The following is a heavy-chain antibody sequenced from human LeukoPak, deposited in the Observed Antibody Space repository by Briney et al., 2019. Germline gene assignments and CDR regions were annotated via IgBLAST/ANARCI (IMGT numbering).Heavy chain of an antibody. D-gene: IGHD6-13*01. Sequence: TGGSLRLSCAASGFTFSSYALSWVRQAPGKGLEWVSVISSAGDTYYADSVKGRFTISRDTLKDTLYLEMNSLRTEDTAVYYCARVGYGSSWGERYYFDHWGQGAQVTVSS. CDR1: GFTFSSYA. CDR3: ARVGYGSSWGERYYFDH. CDR2: ISSAGDT. J-gene: IGHJ4*02. V-gene: IGHV3-66*01.